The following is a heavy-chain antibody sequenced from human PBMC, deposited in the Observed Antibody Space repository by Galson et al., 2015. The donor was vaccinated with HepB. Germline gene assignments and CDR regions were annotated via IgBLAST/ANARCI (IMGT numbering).Heavy chain of an antibody. Sequence: SVKVSCKASGGTFSSYAISWVRQAPGQGLEWMGGIIPIFGTANYAQKFQGRVTITADKSTSTAYMELSSLRSEDTAVYYCARGGYYYDSSGYYRTPLLLLWGQGTLVTVSS. D-gene: IGHD3-22*01. CDR1: GGTFSSYA. V-gene: IGHV1-69*06. J-gene: IGHJ4*02. CDR3: ARGGYYYDSSGYYRTPLLLL. CDR2: IIPIFGTA.